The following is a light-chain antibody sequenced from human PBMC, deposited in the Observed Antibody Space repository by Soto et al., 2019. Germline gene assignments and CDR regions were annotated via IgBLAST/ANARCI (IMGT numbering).Light chain of an antibody. CDR1: QSVSSY. V-gene: IGKV3-11*01. Sequence: EIVLTHTSGSLSLSQKNRATLSCMASQSVSSYLAWYQQKPGQAPRLLIYGASTRATGIPARFSGSGSGTEFTLTISSLEPEDFAVYYCQQRSNWLQTFGQGTKVDIK. J-gene: IGKJ1*01. CDR2: GAS. CDR3: QQRSNWLQT.